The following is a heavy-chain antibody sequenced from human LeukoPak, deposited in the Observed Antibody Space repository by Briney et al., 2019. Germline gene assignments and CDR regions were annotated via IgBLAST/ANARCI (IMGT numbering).Heavy chain of an antibody. D-gene: IGHD6-6*01. CDR1: GFTFSSYS. V-gene: IGHV3-48*01. CDR3: ARGWDSSSIDY. J-gene: IGHJ4*02. Sequence: GGSLRLSCAASGFTFSSYSMTWVRQAPGKELEWVSYISSSSSTIYYADSVEGRFTISRDNAKNSLYLQMNSLRAEDTAVYYCARGWDSSSIDYWGQGTLVTVSS. CDR2: ISSSSSTI.